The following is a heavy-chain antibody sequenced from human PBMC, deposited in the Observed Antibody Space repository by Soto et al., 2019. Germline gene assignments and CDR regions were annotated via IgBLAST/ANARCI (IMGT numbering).Heavy chain of an antibody. V-gene: IGHV4-30-4*01. D-gene: IGHD1-20*01. CDR3: ARDRAKWKDYYYYGMDV. Sequence: QVQLQESGPGLVKPSQTLSLTCTVSGGSISSGDDFWTWIRPPPGKGLEGIGYIYYSGSTYYNPSLKSRLTMSVHTSKNQFSLKLSSVSAADTAVYYCARDRAKWKDYYYYGMDVWGQGTTVTVSS. CDR1: GGSISSGDDF. J-gene: IGHJ6*02. CDR2: IYYSGST.